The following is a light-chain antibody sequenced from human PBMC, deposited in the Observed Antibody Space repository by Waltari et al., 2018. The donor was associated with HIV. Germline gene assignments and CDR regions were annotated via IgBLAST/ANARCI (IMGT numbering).Light chain of an antibody. CDR1: QSITTS. J-gene: IGKJ1*01. CDR3: QQYTTYST. Sequence: DIQLTQSPSTLSASVGDTVTITCRASQSITTSMAWYQQKPGKAHRPLIYKASSLKSGVRSRFSGWGYGTDFTLTISGLQSDDFATYYSQQYTTYSTFGQGGKVEIK. CDR2: KAS. V-gene: IGKV1-5*03.